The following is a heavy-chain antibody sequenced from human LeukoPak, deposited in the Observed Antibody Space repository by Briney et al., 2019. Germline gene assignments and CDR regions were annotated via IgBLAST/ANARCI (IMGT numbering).Heavy chain of an antibody. V-gene: IGHV3-23*01. CDR3: AKDLGRWLQFPYYYYGMDV. J-gene: IGHJ6*02. D-gene: IGHD5-24*01. Sequence: GGSLRLSCAASGFTFSSYAMSWVRQAPGKGLEWVSAISGSGGSTYYADSVKGRFTIPRDNSKNTLYLQMNSLRAEDTAVYYCAKDLGRWLQFPYYYYGMDVWGQGTTVTVSS. CDR2: ISGSGGST. CDR1: GFTFSSYA.